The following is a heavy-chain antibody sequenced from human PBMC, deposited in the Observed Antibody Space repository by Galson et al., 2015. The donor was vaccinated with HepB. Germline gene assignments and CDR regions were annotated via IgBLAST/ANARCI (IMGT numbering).Heavy chain of an antibody. J-gene: IGHJ6*02. V-gene: IGHV4-34*01. CDR3: ARLDIVVVPAAMRSHYYYYGMDV. D-gene: IGHD2-2*01. CDR1: GGSFSGYY. CDR2: INHSGST. Sequence: ETLSLTCAVYGGSFSGYYWSWIRQPPGKGLEWIGEINHSGSTNYNPSLKSRVTISVDTSKNQFSLKLSSVAAADTAVYYCARLDIVVVPAAMRSHYYYYGMDVWGQGTTVTVSS.